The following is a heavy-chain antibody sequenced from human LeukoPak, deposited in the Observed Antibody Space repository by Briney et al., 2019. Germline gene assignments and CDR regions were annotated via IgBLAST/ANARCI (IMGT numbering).Heavy chain of an antibody. J-gene: IGHJ4*02. V-gene: IGHV4-38-2*02. Sequence: SETLSLTCTVSGYSIRSGYYWGWIRQPPGKGLKWIATIYHSGSAYYNPSLKSRVTISVDTPKNQISLKLSSVTAADTAVFYCARAYYDFWSGPPRLDFDYWGQGTLVTVSS. CDR2: IYHSGSA. D-gene: IGHD3-3*01. CDR1: GYSIRSGYY. CDR3: ARAYYDFWSGPPRLDFDY.